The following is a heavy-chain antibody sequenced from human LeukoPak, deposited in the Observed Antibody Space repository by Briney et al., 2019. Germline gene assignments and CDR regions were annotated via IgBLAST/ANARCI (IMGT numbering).Heavy chain of an antibody. V-gene: IGHV3-74*01. CDR2: INTDGSTT. J-gene: IGHJ3*02. CDR1: GFTFSSYW. D-gene: IGHD3-3*01. Sequence: GGSLRLSCAASGFTFSSYWMHWVRQAPGKGLVWVSRINTDGSTTNYADSVKGRFTISRDNAKNTLYLQMNSLRAEDTAVYYCARDHRTWSEKEAFDIWGQGTMVTVSS. CDR3: ARDHRTWSEKEAFDI.